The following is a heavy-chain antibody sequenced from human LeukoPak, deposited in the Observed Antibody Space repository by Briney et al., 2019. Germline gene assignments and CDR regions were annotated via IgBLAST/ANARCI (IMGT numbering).Heavy chain of an antibody. V-gene: IGHV4-61*01. Sequence: SETLSLTCTVSGGSISSSNYYWSWIRQPPGKGLEWIGYIHYSGSTSYNPSLKSRVTISVDTSKNQFSLKLRFVTPADTAVYYCARTTEGYCSGGSCYYYYYYMDVWGKGTTVTVSS. D-gene: IGHD2-15*01. CDR2: IHYSGST. J-gene: IGHJ6*03. CDR3: ARTTEGYCSGGSCYYYYYYMDV. CDR1: GGSISSSNYY.